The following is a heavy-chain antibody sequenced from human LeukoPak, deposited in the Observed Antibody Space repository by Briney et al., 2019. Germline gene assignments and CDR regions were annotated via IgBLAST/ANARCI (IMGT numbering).Heavy chain of an antibody. Sequence: SETLSLTCTVSGGSISSYHWSWIRQYAGKGLEWIGRIYTSGNTNYNPSLKGRVTMSGDTSKNQFSLKLSSVPAADTAVYYCARDYYGSGSYYPFDYWGQGTLVTVSS. V-gene: IGHV4-4*07. CDR2: IYTSGNT. J-gene: IGHJ4*02. D-gene: IGHD3-10*01. CDR1: GGSISSYH. CDR3: ARDYYGSGSYYPFDY.